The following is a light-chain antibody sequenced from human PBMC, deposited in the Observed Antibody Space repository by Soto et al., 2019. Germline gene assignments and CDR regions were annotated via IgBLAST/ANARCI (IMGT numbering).Light chain of an antibody. J-gene: IGLJ2*01. CDR3: AAWDDSLRGPV. CDR1: SSNIGPHT. CDR2: NTN. V-gene: IGLV1-44*01. Sequence: QSVLTQSPSASGTPGQRVTISCSGGSSNIGPHTVNWYQQLPGTAPKLLIFNTNQRPSGVPDRFSGSKSGTSASLAISGLQSEDEADYHCAAWDDSLRGPVFGGGTKLTVL.